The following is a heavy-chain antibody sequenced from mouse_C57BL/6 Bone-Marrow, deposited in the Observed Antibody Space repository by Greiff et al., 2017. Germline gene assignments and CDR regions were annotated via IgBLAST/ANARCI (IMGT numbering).Heavy chain of an antibody. CDR2: IYPGDGDT. J-gene: IGHJ3*01. D-gene: IGHD2-2*01. CDR3: ARGATMVTTRGAWFAY. V-gene: IGHV1-80*01. CDR1: GYAFSSYW. Sequence: VQLQQSGAELVKPGASVKISCKASGYAFSSYWMNWVKQRPGKGLEWIGQIYPGDGDTNYNGKFKGKATLTADKSSSTAYMQLSSLTSEDSAVYFCARGATMVTTRGAWFAYWGQGTLVTVSA.